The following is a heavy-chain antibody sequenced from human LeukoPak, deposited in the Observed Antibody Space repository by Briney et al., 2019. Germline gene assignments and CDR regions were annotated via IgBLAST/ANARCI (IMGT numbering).Heavy chain of an antibody. D-gene: IGHD3-3*01. V-gene: IGHV3-11*01. Sequence: GGSLRLSCAASGFTFSDYYMSWIRQAPGKGLEWVSYISSSGSTIYYADSVKGRFTISRDNAKNSLYLQMNSLRAEDTAVYYCARDYPAYYDFWSGYNGYWGQGTLVTVSS. J-gene: IGHJ4*02. CDR3: ARDYPAYYDFWSGYNGY. CDR1: GFTFSDYY. CDR2: ISSSGSTI.